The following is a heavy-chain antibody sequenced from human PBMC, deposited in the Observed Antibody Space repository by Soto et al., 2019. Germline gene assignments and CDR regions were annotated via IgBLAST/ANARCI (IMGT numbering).Heavy chain of an antibody. CDR2: IIPMFGTA. V-gene: IGHV1-69*12. J-gene: IGHJ4*02. Sequence: QVQLVQSGAEVKKPESSVKVSCKAPGGTFSTYAISWVRQAPGQGLEWMGGIIPMFGTANYAQRFQDRVPITGAESTNTVYMELSSLRSEDTAVYFCASGIQLWLRRINNGYSGWGPGTLVTVSS. CDR1: GGTFSTYA. CDR3: ASGIQLWLRRINNGYSG. D-gene: IGHD5-18*01.